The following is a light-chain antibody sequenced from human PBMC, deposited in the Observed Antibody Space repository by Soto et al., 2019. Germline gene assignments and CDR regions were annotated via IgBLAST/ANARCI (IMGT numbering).Light chain of an antibody. Sequence: DTVLTQSPGTLSLSPGETATLTCSASHSVSSTFLAWYQQKPGQAPRLLIYGASSRATGIPDRFSGSGSGTDFTLTISRVEPEDFAVYYCQQYLSLPVTFGQGTRLEIK. CDR3: QQYLSLPVT. J-gene: IGKJ5*01. CDR1: HSVSSTF. CDR2: GAS. V-gene: IGKV3-20*01.